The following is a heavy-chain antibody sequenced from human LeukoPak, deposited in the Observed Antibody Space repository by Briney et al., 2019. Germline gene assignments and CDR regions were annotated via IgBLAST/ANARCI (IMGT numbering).Heavy chain of an antibody. D-gene: IGHD3-16*02. CDR1: GFTFSSYN. V-gene: IGHV3-21*01. CDR2: ISSSSDYI. Sequence: GGSLRLSCAASGFTFSSYNMNWARQAPGKGLEWVSSISSSSDYIYYADSVKGRFTISRDNAKNSLYLQMNSLRAEDTAVYYCAIYVWGSYRPGDIDYWGQGTLVTVSS. J-gene: IGHJ4*02. CDR3: AIYVWGSYRPGDIDY.